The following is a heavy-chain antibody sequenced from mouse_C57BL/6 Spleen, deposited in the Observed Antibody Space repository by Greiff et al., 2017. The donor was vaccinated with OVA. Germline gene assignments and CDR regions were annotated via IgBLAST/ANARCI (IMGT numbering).Heavy chain of an antibody. V-gene: IGHV1-39*01. CDR3: ARSFTTVVDPYWYFDV. CDR2: INPNYGTT. D-gene: IGHD1-1*01. J-gene: IGHJ1*03. Sequence: QLQESGPELVKPGASVKISCKASGYSFTDYNMNWVKQSNGKSLEWIGVINPNYGTTSYNQKFKGKATLTVDQSSSTAYMQLNSLTSEDSAVYYCARSFTTVVDPYWYFDVWGTGTTVTVSS. CDR1: GYSFTDYN.